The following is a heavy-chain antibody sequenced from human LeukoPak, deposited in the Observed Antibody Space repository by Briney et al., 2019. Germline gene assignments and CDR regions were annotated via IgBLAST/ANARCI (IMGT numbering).Heavy chain of an antibody. J-gene: IGHJ1*01. Sequence: GGSLRLSCTASGFTFGDYAMSWFRQAPGKGLEWVGFIRSKAYGGTTEYAASVKGRFTISRDDSKSIAYLQMSSLKTEDTAVYYCTRDGLWFGELLAEYFQHWGQGTLVTVSS. CDR1: GFTFGDYA. V-gene: IGHV3-49*03. CDR2: IRSKAYGGTT. D-gene: IGHD3-10*01. CDR3: TRDGLWFGELLAEYFQH.